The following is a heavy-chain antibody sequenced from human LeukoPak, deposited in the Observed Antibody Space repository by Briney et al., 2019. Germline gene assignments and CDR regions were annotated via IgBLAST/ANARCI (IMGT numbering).Heavy chain of an antibody. J-gene: IGHJ4*02. CDR1: GYTFTSYY. CDR3: ARCVYYYDSSGHSGDY. CDR2: INPSGGST. Sequence: ASVKVSCKASGYTFTSYYMHWVRQAPGQGLEWMGIINPSGGSTSYAQKFQGRVTMTRDTSTSTVYMELSSLRSEDTAVYYCARCVYYYDSSGHSGDYWGQGTLVTVSS. V-gene: IGHV1-46*03. D-gene: IGHD3-22*01.